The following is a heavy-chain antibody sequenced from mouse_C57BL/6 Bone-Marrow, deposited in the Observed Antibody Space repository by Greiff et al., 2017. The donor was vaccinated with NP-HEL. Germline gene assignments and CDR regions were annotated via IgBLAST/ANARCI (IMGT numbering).Heavy chain of an antibody. Sequence: QVQLQQSGAELARPGASVKLSCKASGYTFTSYGISWVKQRTGQGLEWIGEIYPRSGNTYYNEKFKGKATLTADKSSSTAYMELRSLTSEDSAVYFCARGDYYGHYYAMDYWGQGTSVTVSS. CDR2: IYPRSGNT. J-gene: IGHJ4*01. D-gene: IGHD1-1*01. CDR1: GYTFTSYG. V-gene: IGHV1-81*01. CDR3: ARGDYYGHYYAMDY.